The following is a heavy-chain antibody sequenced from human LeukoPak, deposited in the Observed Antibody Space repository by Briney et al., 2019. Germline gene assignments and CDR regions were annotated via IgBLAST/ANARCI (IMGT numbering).Heavy chain of an antibody. J-gene: IGHJ3*02. CDR3: ARVEADIVVVPAAISAFDI. Sequence: TPSETLSLTCTVSGGSISSSSYSWGWIRQPPGKGLEWIGSIYYSGSTYYNPSLKSRVTISVDTSKNQFSLKLSSVTAADTAVYYCARVEADIVVVPAAISAFDIWGQGTMVTVSS. V-gene: IGHV4-39*01. CDR1: GGSISSSSYS. D-gene: IGHD2-2*01. CDR2: IYYSGST.